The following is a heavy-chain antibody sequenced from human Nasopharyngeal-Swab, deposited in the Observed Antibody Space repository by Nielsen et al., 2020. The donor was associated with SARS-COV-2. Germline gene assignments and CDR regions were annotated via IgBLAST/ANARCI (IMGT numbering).Heavy chain of an antibody. Sequence: SETLSLTCTVPGGSISSYYWSWIRQPPGKGLEWIGYIYYSGSTNYNPSLKSRVTISVDTSKNQFSLKLSSVTAADTAVYYCARNHYDILTGYYPYYFDYWGQGTLVTVSS. CDR3: ARNHYDILTGYYPYYFDY. D-gene: IGHD3-9*01. CDR2: IYYSGST. J-gene: IGHJ4*02. CDR1: GGSISSYY. V-gene: IGHV4-59*01.